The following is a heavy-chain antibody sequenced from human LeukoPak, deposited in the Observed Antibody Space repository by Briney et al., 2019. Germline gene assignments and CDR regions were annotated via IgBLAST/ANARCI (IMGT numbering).Heavy chain of an antibody. D-gene: IGHD1-26*01. V-gene: IGHV3-30*18. CDR1: RFTFSTYG. Sequence: GGSLRLSCAASRFTFSTYGMHWVRQAPGKGLEWVAVISYDGSNKYYADSVKGRFTISRDNSKNTLYLQMNSLRVKDTAVYYCAKGGPPTGAAPRPWDFNYWGQGTLVTVSS. CDR3: AKGGPPTGAAPRPWDFNY. J-gene: IGHJ4*02. CDR2: ISYDGSNK.